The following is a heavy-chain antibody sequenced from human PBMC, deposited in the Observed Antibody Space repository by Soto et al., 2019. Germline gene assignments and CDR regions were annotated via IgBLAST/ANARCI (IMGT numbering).Heavy chain of an antibody. J-gene: IGHJ4*02. D-gene: IGHD3-22*01. Sequence: SETLSLTCSVSGGSISSYYWTWIRQPPGKGLEWIGYIYYSGSTNYNPSLKSRVTISVDTSKNQFSLKLSSVTAADTAVYYCARDQGTYYYDSSGYLDYWGQGTLVTVSS. CDR2: IYYSGST. CDR3: ARDQGTYYYDSSGYLDY. CDR1: GGSISSYY. V-gene: IGHV4-59*01.